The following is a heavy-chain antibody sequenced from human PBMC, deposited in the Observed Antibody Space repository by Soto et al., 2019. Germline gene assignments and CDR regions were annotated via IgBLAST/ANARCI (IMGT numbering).Heavy chain of an antibody. CDR2: INAGNGNT. J-gene: IGHJ6*02. Sequence: ASVKVSCKASGYTFTSYAMHWVRQAPGQRLEWIGWINAGNGNTKYSQKFQDRVTITRDTSATTAYMELRSLRSEDTGVYYCARDQVATTPSYYYYYGLDVWGQGTTVTVSS. V-gene: IGHV1-3*01. D-gene: IGHD2-15*01. CDR1: GYTFTSYA. CDR3: ARDQVATTPSYYYYYGLDV.